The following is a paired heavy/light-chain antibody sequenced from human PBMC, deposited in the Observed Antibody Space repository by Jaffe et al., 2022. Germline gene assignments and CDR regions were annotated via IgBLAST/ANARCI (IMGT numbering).Heavy chain of an antibody. CDR1: GGSIRSGGYY. CDR3: ARVDLPHSNSHF. Sequence: QVQLQESGPGLVKPSETLSLNCTVSGGSIRSGGYYWTWVRQPAGKGLEWIGRIHASGRINYNPSLKSRVSMSLDTSRNHFSLRLSSVTTADTAVYYCARVDLPHSNSHFWGRGTLVTVSS. J-gene: IGHJ4*02. D-gene: IGHD7-27*01. CDR2: IHASGRI. V-gene: IGHV4-61*02.
Light chain of an antibody. CDR1: TGTVTSGHY. V-gene: IGLV7-46*01. CDR2: DTT. J-gene: IGLJ2*01. CDR3: LLYYSDIRI. Sequence: QAVVTQEPSLTVSPGGTVTLTCGSSTGTVTSGHYPYWFQQKPGQAPTTLIYDTTNKHSWTPARFSGSLLGGKAALTLSGAQPEDEADYYCLLYYSDIRIFGGGTKLTVL.